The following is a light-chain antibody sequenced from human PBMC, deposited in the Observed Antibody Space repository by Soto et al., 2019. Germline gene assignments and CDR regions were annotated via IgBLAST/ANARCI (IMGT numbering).Light chain of an antibody. CDR3: SSYTISNTLV. CDR1: SSDVGGYNY. Sequence: QSALTQPASVSGSPGQLITISCTGTSSDVGGYNYVSWYQQYPGKAPKLMIYDVSNRPSGVSNRFSGSKSGNTASLTISGLQAEDEADYYCSSYTISNTLVFGSGTKVTVL. CDR2: DVS. V-gene: IGLV2-14*01. J-gene: IGLJ1*01.